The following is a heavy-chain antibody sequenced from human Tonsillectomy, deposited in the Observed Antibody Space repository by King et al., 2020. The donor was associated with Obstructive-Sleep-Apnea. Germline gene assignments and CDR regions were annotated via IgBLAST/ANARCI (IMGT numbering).Heavy chain of an antibody. Sequence: VQLVESGGGLVQPGGSLRLSCAASGLTVSSNFMNWVRQAPGKGLEWVSVIYSGGSTFPADSVKGRFTISRDNSKNTLYLQINSPRAEDTAVYFCASGADFSPFDYWGQGTLVTVSS. CDR3: ASGADFSPFDY. D-gene: IGHD3-3*01. CDR1: GLTVSSNF. J-gene: IGHJ4*02. CDR2: IYSGGST. V-gene: IGHV3-66*01.